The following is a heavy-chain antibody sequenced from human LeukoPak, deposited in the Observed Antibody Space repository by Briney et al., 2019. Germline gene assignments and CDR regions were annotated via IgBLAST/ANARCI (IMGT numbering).Heavy chain of an antibody. V-gene: IGHV4-59*01. D-gene: IGHD2-21*01. CDR2: IHHSGNT. J-gene: IGHJ3*02. Sequence: SETLSLTCTVSGGSISGSYWSWIRQSPGKGLEWIGYIHHSGNTNSSPPPKSRVTISVDTPKNQFSLKLSSVTAADTAMYYCVRWQYCGGNCFFSAFDIWGQGTMVTVSS. CDR3: VRWQYCGGNCFFSAFDI. CDR1: GGSISGSY.